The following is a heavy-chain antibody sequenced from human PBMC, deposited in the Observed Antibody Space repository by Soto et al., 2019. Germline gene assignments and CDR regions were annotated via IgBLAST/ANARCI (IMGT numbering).Heavy chain of an antibody. V-gene: IGHV3-9*01. CDR2: IDWNSATT. CDR1: GFTFDDDA. D-gene: IGHD6-6*01. CDR3: ARDVAPRPRYMDV. Sequence: EVQLVESGGGLVQPGRSLRLSCAVSGFTFDDDAMHWVRQAPGKGLEWVSAIDWNSATTDYADSVKGRFTISRDNAKNSLYLQMNGLRAEDTALYYCARDVAPRPRYMDVWGKGTTVTVSS. J-gene: IGHJ6*03.